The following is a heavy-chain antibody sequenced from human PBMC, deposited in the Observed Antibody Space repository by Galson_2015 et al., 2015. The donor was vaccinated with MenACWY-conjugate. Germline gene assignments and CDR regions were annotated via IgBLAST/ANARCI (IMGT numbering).Heavy chain of an antibody. V-gene: IGHV3-23*01. J-gene: IGHJ4*02. CDR1: GFTFSNYA. D-gene: IGHD3-9*01. CDR2: ISTIPGIT. CDR3: AKDLVKNYEMLTGYFSD. Sequence: SLRLSCAASGFTFSNYAMPWVRQTPGKGLEWVSTISTIPGITYYADSVKGRFAISRDNSKNTLYLQMNSLRAEDTAAYYCAKDLVKNYEMLTGYFSDWGQGTLVTVSS.